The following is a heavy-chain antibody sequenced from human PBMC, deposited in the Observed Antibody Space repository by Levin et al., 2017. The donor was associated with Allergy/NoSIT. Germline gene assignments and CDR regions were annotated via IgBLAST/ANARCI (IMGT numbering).Heavy chain of an antibody. D-gene: IGHD3-16*02. CDR2: IRNKAHGGTT. Sequence: GGSLRLSCTGSGFTFGDYAMSWVRQAPGKGLEWVGFIRNKAHGGTTEYAASVKGRLTISRDDSKSIAYLQMNSLKTEDTAVYFCARGGPPNYDYNWWSYRDGYSDYWGQGTLVTVSS. J-gene: IGHJ4*02. V-gene: IGHV3-49*04. CDR1: GFTFGDYA. CDR3: ARGGPPNYDYNWWSYRDGYSDY.